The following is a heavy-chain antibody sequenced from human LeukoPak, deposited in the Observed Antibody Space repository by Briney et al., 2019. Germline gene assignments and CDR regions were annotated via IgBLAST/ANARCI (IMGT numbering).Heavy chain of an antibody. CDR1: GFTFSTYS. CDR3: ARDPNIVVVPGSWFDP. V-gene: IGHV3-21*01. J-gene: IGHJ5*02. D-gene: IGHD2-2*01. CDR2: ISSSSSYI. Sequence: GSLRLSCAASGFTFSTYSMNWVRQAPGRGLEWVSSISSSSSYIYYADSVKGRFTISRDNAKNSLYLQMNSLRAEDTAVYYCARDPNIVVVPGSWFDPWGQGTLVTVSS.